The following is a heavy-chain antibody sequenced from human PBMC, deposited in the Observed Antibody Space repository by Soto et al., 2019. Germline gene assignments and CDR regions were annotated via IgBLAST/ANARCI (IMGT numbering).Heavy chain of an antibody. J-gene: IGHJ4*02. CDR2: ISYEGSTT. CDR1: GFTFSTNA. Sequence: QVQLVESGGGVVQPGRSLRLSCAASGFTFSTNAMHWVRQAPGKGLEWVAVISYEGSTTYYADSVKGRFTISRDNSKNPLYLQMHSLRTGDTAVYYCATQFNGWSYYFDYWGQGTLVTVSS. D-gene: IGHD6-19*01. CDR3: ATQFNGWSYYFDY. V-gene: IGHV3-30-3*01.